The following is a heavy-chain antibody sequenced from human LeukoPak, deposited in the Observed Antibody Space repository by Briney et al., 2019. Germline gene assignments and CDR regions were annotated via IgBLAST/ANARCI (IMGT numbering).Heavy chain of an antibody. CDR1: GFTFSSYA. CDR3: ARSADYDSSFFDY. Sequence: PGGSLRLSCAASGFTFSSYAMSWIRQAPGKGLEWVSYISSSGSTIYYADSVKGRFTISRDNAKNSLYLQMNSLRAEDTAVYYCARSADYDSSFFDYWGQGTLVTVSS. CDR2: ISSSGSTI. J-gene: IGHJ4*02. V-gene: IGHV3-11*01. D-gene: IGHD3-22*01.